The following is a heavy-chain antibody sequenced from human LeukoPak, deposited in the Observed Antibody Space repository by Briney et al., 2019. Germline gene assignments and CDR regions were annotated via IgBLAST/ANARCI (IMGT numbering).Heavy chain of an antibody. D-gene: IGHD2-2*01. Sequence: GGSLRLSCAASGSTFSSYGMHWVRQAPGKGLEWVAVISYDGSNKYYADSVKGRFTISRDNSKNTLYLQMNSLRAEDTAVYYCAKDWLYCSSTSCPTPYYYYGMDVWGQGTTVTVSS. V-gene: IGHV3-30*18. J-gene: IGHJ6*02. CDR2: ISYDGSNK. CDR3: AKDWLYCSSTSCPTPYYYYGMDV. CDR1: GSTFSSYG.